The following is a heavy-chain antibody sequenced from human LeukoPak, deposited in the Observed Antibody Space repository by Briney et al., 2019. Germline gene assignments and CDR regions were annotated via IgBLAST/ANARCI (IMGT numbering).Heavy chain of an antibody. D-gene: IGHD6-19*01. CDR1: GGTFSSYA. Sequence: GASVKVSCKASGGTFSSYAISWVRQAPGQGLEWMGRIIPILGIANYAQKFQGRVTITADKSTSTAYMELSSLRSEDTAVYYCARAPKASSGWYNWGQGTLVTVSS. CDR2: IIPILGIA. V-gene: IGHV1-69*04. CDR3: ARAPKASSGWYN. J-gene: IGHJ4*02.